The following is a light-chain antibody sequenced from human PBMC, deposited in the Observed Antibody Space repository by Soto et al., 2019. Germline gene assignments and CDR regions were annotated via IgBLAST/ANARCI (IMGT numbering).Light chain of an antibody. CDR2: TAS. CDR3: QQLTSCPFT. V-gene: IGKV1-5*01. Sequence: DIQMTQYTSTLPASVGDRVTITCRASQSISSWLAWYQQKPGNAPKLLIYTASTLQSGVPSRFSGSGSGTEFTLTISSLLPEDFATYHCQQLTSCPFTFGQGTRLEIK. CDR1: QSISSW. J-gene: IGKJ5*01.